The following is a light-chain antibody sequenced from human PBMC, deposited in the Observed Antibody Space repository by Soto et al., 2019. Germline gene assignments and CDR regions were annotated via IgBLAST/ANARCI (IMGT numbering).Light chain of an antibody. V-gene: IGKV3-15*01. CDR2: GAS. CDR1: QSVSSN. CDR3: QQYNNWPGRVT. Sequence: EIVMTQSPATLSVSPGGRATLSCRASQSVSSNLAWYQQKPGQAPRLLIYGASTRATGIPARFSGSGSGTEFTLTISSLQSEDFAVYYCQQYNNWPGRVTFGPGTKVDIK. J-gene: IGKJ3*01.